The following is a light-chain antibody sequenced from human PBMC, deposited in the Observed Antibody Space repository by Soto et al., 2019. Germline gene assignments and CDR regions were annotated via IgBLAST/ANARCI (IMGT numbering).Light chain of an antibody. V-gene: IGKV3D-20*01. J-gene: IGKJ4*01. CDR1: QSVRSSY. CDR3: QQYDNSAPLS. Sequence: PGDRATLSCGASQSVRSSYVAWYQQKAGLAPRLLIYDGSSRASGIPDRLSGSGSGTDFTLTIGRLEPEDFAVYYCQQYDNSAPLSFGGGTKVEMK. CDR2: DGS.